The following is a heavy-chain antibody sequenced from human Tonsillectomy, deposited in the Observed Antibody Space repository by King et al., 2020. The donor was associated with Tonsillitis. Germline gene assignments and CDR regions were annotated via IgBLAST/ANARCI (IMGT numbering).Heavy chain of an antibody. D-gene: IGHD4-17*01. CDR3: ARDQYGDYGDAFDI. V-gene: IGHV4-31*03. Sequence: PLQESGPGLVKPSQTLSLTCTVSGGSISSGGYYWSWIRQHPGKGLEWIGYIYYSGSTYYNPSLKSRVTISVDTSKNQFSLKLSSVTAADTAVYYCARDQYGDYGDAFDIWGQGTMVTVSS. CDR1: GGSISSGGYY. CDR2: IYYSGST. J-gene: IGHJ3*02.